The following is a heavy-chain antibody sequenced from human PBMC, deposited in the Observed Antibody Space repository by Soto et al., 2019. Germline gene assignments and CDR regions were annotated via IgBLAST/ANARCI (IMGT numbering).Heavy chain of an antibody. CDR3: ARGKQQLVPYWFDP. Sequence: SETLSLTCNVSGGSISSYYWSWIRQPPGKGLEWIGYIYYSGSTNYNPSLKSRVTISVDTSKNQFSLKLSSVTAADTSVYYCARGKQQLVPYWFDPWGQGTLVTVSS. CDR2: IYYSGST. CDR1: GGSISSYY. V-gene: IGHV4-59*01. D-gene: IGHD6-13*01. J-gene: IGHJ5*02.